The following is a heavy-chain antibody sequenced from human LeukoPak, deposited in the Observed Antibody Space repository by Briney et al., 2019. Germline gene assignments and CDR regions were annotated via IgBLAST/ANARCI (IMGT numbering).Heavy chain of an antibody. D-gene: IGHD3-22*01. V-gene: IGHV3-7*01. CDR3: ARERTGRRYDSSGYYKAFDI. CDR2: IKHDGSVK. Sequence: GGSLRLSCAASGFTFRTYWMDWVRQAPGKGLEWVANIKHDGSVKNYADSVKGRFTISRDNTKNSLYLEMNSLRGEDTAVYYCARERTGRRYDSSGYYKAFDIWGQGTMVTVSS. J-gene: IGHJ3*02. CDR1: GFTFRTYW.